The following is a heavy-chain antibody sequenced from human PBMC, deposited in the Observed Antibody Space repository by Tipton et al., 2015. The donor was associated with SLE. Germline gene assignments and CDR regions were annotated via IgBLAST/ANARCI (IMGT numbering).Heavy chain of an antibody. V-gene: IGHV4-39*07. CDR3: ARGVSFAW. J-gene: IGHJ4*02. D-gene: IGHD4-11*01. CDR1: GGSISSYY. Sequence: TLSLTCTVSGGSISSYYWGWIRQPPGKGLEWIGSIYHSGSTYYNPSLKSRVTISVDRSKNQFSLKLSSVTAADTAVYYCARGVSFAWWGQGTLVTVSS. CDR2: IYHSGST.